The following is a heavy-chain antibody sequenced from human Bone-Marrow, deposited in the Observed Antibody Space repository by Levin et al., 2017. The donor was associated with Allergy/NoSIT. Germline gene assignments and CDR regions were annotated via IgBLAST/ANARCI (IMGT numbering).Heavy chain of an antibody. V-gene: IGHV3-30*18. CDR2: ISYDGSNK. CDR3: AKIGYCSGGSCKLPNEIDY. J-gene: IGHJ4*02. Sequence: GGSLRLSCAASGFTFSSYGMHWVRQAPGKGLEWVAVISYDGSNKYYADSVKGRFTISRDNSKNTLYLQMNSLRAEDTAVYYCAKIGYCSGGSCKLPNEIDYWGQGTLVTVSS. CDR1: GFTFSSYG. D-gene: IGHD2-15*01.